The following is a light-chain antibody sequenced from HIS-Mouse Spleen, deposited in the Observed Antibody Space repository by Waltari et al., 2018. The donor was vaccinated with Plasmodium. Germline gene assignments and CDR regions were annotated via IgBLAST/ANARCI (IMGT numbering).Light chain of an antibody. J-gene: IGLJ3*02. V-gene: IGLV3-10*01. CDR3: YSTDSSGNHRV. CDR1: ALPKKY. CDR2: EDS. Sequence: SYELTQPPSVSVSPGQTARITCSGDALPKKYAYWYQQKSGQAPVLVIYEDSKGPSGIPERFSGYSSGTMATLTISGAQVEDEADYYCYSTDSSGNHRVFGGGTKLTVL.